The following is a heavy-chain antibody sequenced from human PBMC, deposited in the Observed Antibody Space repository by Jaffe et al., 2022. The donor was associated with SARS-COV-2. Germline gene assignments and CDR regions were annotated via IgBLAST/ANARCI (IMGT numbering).Heavy chain of an antibody. CDR3: ARFGPRRLEVADRWTLDI. D-gene: IGHD2-15*01. J-gene: IGHJ3*02. V-gene: IGHV4-34*02. CDR1: GGSFSGYY. Sequence: QVQLQQWGAGLLKPSETLSLTCAVYGGSFSGYYWTWIRQPPGKGLEWIGEINHSGSTNYNPSLKSRVSISVDTSKNQVSLKLSSVTVADTAVYYCARFGPRRLEVADRWTLDIWGQGTMVTVSA. CDR2: INHSGST.